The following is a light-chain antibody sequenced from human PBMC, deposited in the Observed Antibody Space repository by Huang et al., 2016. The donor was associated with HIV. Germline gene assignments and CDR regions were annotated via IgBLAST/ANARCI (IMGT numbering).Light chain of an antibody. J-gene: IGKJ2*01. CDR2: AAS. CDR3: QQSYSTPSFT. Sequence: DIQMTQSPSSLSASVGDRVTITCRASQSISSYLKWYQQKPGKAPKLLIYAASSLQRGGPSSFSCSVSWTDYTLTISSLQPEDFATYYCQQSYSTPSFTFGQGTKLEIK. V-gene: IGKV1-39*01. CDR1: QSISSY.